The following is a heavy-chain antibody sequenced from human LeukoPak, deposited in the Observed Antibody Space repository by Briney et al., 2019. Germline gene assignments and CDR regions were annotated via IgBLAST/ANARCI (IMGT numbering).Heavy chain of an antibody. V-gene: IGHV3-30*18. CDR2: ISYDGSNK. D-gene: IGHD2-15*01. CDR3: AKFLVAAESEFDY. CDR1: GFTSSSYG. Sequence: GRSLRLSCAASGFTSSSYGMHWVRQAPGKGLEWVAVISYDGSNKYYADSVKGRFNISRDNSKNTLYLQMNSLRAEDTAVYYCAKFLVAAESEFDYWGQGTLVTVSS. J-gene: IGHJ4*02.